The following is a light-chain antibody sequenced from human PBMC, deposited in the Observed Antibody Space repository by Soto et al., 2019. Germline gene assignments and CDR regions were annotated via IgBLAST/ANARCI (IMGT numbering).Light chain of an antibody. CDR1: SSDVGAYNY. CDR3: TSYAGSNIWV. CDR2: EVS. J-gene: IGLJ3*02. V-gene: IGLV2-8*01. Sequence: QSVLIQPPSASGSPGQSVTISCTGTSSDVGAYNYVSWYQQYPGKAPKLMIYEVSKRPSGVPDRFSGSKSGKTASLTVSGLQPEDEADYYCTSYAGSNIWVFGGGTKVTVL.